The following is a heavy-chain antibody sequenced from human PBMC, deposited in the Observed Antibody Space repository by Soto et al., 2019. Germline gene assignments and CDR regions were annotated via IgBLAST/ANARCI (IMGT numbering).Heavy chain of an antibody. CDR2: IYYSGST. CDR3: ALSPVXHIAAAGSSPYYYGMDV. D-gene: IGHD6-13*01. V-gene: IGHV4-30-4*01. J-gene: IGHJ6*02. Sequence: SETLSLTCTVSGGSISSGDYYWSWIRQPPGKGLEWIGYIYYSGSTYYNPSLKSRVTISVDTSKNQFSLKLSSVTAADTAVYYCALSPVXHIAAAGSSPYYYGMDVWGQGTTVTVSS. CDR1: GGSISSGDYY.